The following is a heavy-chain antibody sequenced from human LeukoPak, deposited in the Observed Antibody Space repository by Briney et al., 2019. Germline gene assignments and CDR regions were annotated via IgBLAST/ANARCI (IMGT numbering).Heavy chain of an antibody. CDR2: ISPNSGGT. CDR3: ATEGSWYMDY. V-gene: IGHV1-2*02. CDR1: GYTFTSYY. D-gene: IGHD6-13*01. J-gene: IGHJ4*02. Sequence: ASVKVSCKASGYTFTSYYMHWVRQAPGQGLEWMGWISPNSGGTNYAQKFQGRVTMTRDTSISTAYMELSSLRSDDTAVYYCATEGSWYMDYWGQGTLVTVSS.